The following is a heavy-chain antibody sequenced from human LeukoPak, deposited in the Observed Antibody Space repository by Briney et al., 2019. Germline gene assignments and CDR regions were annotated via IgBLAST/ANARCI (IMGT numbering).Heavy chain of an antibody. CDR3: ARETRGSYVPGLDS. J-gene: IGHJ4*02. V-gene: IGHV3-7*01. Sequence: GGSLRLSCAASGSTFSDYKMTWVRQAPGKGLEWVANIKLDGSEKYYVNSVKGRFTISRDNAKNSLNLQMNSLRAEDTAVYYCARETRGSYVPGLDSWGQGTLVTVSS. CDR1: GSTFSDYK. CDR2: IKLDGSEK. D-gene: IGHD1-26*01.